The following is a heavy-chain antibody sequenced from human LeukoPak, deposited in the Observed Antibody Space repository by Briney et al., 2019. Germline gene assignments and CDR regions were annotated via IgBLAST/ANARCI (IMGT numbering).Heavy chain of an antibody. V-gene: IGHV3-23*01. CDR1: GFTFSSYA. Sequence: GGSLRLSCAASGFTFSSYAMSWVRQAPGKGLEWVSAISGSGGSTYYADSVKGRFTISRDNSKNTLYLQMNSRRAEDTAVYYCAKDTLYCSSTSCYPGASWFDPWGQGTLVTVSS. CDR3: AKDTLYCSSTSCYPGASWFDP. D-gene: IGHD2-2*01. J-gene: IGHJ5*02. CDR2: ISGSGGST.